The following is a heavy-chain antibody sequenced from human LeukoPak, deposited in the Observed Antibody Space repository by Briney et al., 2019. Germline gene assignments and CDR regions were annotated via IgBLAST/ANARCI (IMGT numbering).Heavy chain of an antibody. D-gene: IGHD1-1*01. CDR2: ISYDGSNK. V-gene: IGHV3-30*01. Sequence: GGSLRLSCAASRFTFSSYAMHWVRQAPGKGLEWVAVISYDGSNKYYADSVKGRFTISRDNSKNTLYLQMNSLRAEDTAVYYCARSRYGFDPWGQGTLVTVSS. CDR1: RFTFSSYA. CDR3: ARSRYGFDP. J-gene: IGHJ5*02.